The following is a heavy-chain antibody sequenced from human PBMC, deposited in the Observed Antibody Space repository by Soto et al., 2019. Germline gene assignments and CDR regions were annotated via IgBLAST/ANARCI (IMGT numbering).Heavy chain of an antibody. D-gene: IGHD3-16*01. CDR1: GFSFSSHS. CDR2: ISSKKNRTSYYI. Sequence: GGSLRLSCAASGFSFSSHSMNWLRQAPGKGLEWVSSISSKKNRTSYYIHYADSVKGRFIISRDNAKNSLFLQMNNLSGDDTAVYYCARQRFGSFSGSYVFDLWGQGTPVTVSS. CDR3: ARQRFGSFSGSYVFDL. V-gene: IGHV3-21*01. J-gene: IGHJ5*02.